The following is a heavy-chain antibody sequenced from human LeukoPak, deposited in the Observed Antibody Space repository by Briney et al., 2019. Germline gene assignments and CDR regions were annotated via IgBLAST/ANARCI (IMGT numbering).Heavy chain of an antibody. CDR3: ARELTRPAAGWQIQN. J-gene: IGHJ1*01. CDR2: IRYDDASQK. D-gene: IGHD6-13*01. CDR1: GFTFSRSG. V-gene: IGHV3-33*01. Sequence: GGSLRLSCAASGFTFSRSGMHWVRQAPGKGLEWVALIRYDDASQKDYADAVKGRFIISRDNAKNTLYLQMNSLRAEDTAVYYCARELTRPAAGWQIQNWGQGTLVTVSS.